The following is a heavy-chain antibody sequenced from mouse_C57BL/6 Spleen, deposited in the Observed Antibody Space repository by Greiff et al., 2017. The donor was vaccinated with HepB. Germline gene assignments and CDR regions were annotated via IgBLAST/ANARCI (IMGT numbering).Heavy chain of an antibody. CDR1: GYAFSSSW. D-gene: IGHD2-4*01. V-gene: IGHV1-82*01. CDR3: ARSFYYDYDGYYYAMDY. Sequence: LQESGPELVKPGASVKISCKASGYAFSSSWMNWVKQRPGKGLEWIGRIYPGDGDTNYNGKFKGKATLTADKSSSTAYMQLSSLTSEDSAVYFCARSFYYDYDGYYYAMDYWGQGTSVTVSS. J-gene: IGHJ4*01. CDR2: IYPGDGDT.